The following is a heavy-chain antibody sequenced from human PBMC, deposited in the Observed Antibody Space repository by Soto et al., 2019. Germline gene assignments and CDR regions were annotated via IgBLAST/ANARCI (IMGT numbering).Heavy chain of an antibody. J-gene: IGHJ4*02. CDR2: IYSGGST. V-gene: IGHV3-53*02. CDR3: ARDDYVWGTGY. CDR1: GFTVSSNY. D-gene: IGHD3-16*01. Sequence: EVQLVETGGGLIQPGGSLRLSCAASGFTVSSNYMSWVRQAPGKGLEWVSVIYSGGSTYYADSVKGRFTISRDNSKNALYLQMNSLRAEDTAVYYCARDDYVWGTGYWGQGTLVTVSS.